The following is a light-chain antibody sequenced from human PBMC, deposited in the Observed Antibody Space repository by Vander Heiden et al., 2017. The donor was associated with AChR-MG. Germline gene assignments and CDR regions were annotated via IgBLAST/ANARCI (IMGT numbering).Light chain of an antibody. CDR2: KAS. V-gene: IGKV1-5*03. CDR3: QQYNSYSRT. Sequence: DIEMTPSPSTPSASVGGRVTITCRASQIITYWLACYQQKPGKAPKLLIYKASSLESGVPSRFSGSGSGTEFTLTISSLQPDDFATYYCQQYNSYSRTFGQGTKVEIK. CDR1: QIITYW. J-gene: IGKJ1*01.